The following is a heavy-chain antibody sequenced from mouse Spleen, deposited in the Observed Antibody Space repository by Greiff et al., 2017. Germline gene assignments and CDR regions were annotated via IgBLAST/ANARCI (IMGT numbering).Heavy chain of an antibody. V-gene: IGHV5-17*01. D-gene: IGHD2-5*01. Sequence: DVMLVESGGGLVKPGGSLKLSCAASGFTFSDYGMHWVRQAPEKGLEWVAYISSGSSTIYYADTVKGRFTISRDNAKNTLFLQMTSLRSEDTAMYYCARGYSNYVESAMDYWGQGTSVTVSS. CDR3: ARGYSNYVESAMDY. CDR1: GFTFSDYG. J-gene: IGHJ4*01. CDR2: ISSGSSTI.